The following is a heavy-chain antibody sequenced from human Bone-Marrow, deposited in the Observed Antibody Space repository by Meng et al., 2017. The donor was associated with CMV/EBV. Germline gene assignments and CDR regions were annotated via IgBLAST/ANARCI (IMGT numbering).Heavy chain of an antibody. J-gene: IGHJ6*02. Sequence: LSLTCAASGFTFSDYYMSWIRQAPGKGLEWVANIKQDGSEKYYVDSVKGRFTISRDNAKNSLYLQMNSLRAEDTAVYYCARDKAAAGNWVDYYYYYYGMDVWGQGTTVTVSS. D-gene: IGHD6-13*01. CDR2: IKQDGSEK. CDR1: GFTFSDYY. CDR3: ARDKAAAGNWVDYYYYYYGMDV. V-gene: IGHV3-7*01.